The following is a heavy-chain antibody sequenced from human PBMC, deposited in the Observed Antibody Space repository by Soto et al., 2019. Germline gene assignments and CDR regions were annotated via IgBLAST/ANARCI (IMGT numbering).Heavy chain of an antibody. Sequence: ASVKVSCKASGYTFSSYAMHWVRQAPGQRLEWKGWINAGNGNTKYSQKFQGRVTITRDTSASTAYMELSSLRSEDTAVYYCARQLPPGIAVAYWGQGTLVTVSS. CDR2: INAGNGNT. CDR3: ARQLPPGIAVAY. V-gene: IGHV1-3*01. CDR1: GYTFSSYA. D-gene: IGHD6-19*01. J-gene: IGHJ4*02.